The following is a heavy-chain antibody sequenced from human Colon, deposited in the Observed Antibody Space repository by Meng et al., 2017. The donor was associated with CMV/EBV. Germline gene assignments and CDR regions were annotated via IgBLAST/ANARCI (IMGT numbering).Heavy chain of an antibody. Sequence: ASVKVSCKASLYTFTGYYMHWVRQAPGQGLEWMGWINPNSGGTNYAQKFQGRVTMTRDTSISTAYMELSRLRSDDTAVYYCARSSTSCYGRCYYYYGMDVWGQGTTVTVSS. CDR1: LYTFTGYY. CDR3: ARSSTSCYGRCYYYYGMDV. CDR2: INPNSGGT. D-gene: IGHD2-2*01. V-gene: IGHV1-2*02. J-gene: IGHJ6*02.